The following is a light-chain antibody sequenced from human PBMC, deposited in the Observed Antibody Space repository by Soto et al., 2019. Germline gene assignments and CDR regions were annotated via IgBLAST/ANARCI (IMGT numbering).Light chain of an antibody. CDR2: GTS. CDR3: QQYGSSGT. J-gene: IGKJ1*01. Sequence: EMVLTQSPGTLSLSPGERATLSCRASQSVGSTYLAWYQQKPGQAPRLLIYGTSSRATGIPDRFSGSGSGTDFTLTISRLEPEDFAVYYCQQYGSSGTFGQGSKVDIK. CDR1: QSVGSTY. V-gene: IGKV3-20*01.